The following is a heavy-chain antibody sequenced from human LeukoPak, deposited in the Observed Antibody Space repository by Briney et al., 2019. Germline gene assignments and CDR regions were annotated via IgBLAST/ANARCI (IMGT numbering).Heavy chain of an antibody. CDR3: ARDYYSENWFDP. D-gene: IGHD3-22*01. CDR2: ISAYNGNT. V-gene: IGHV1-18*01. CDR1: GYTFTSYG. J-gene: IGHJ5*02. Sequence: GASVKVSCKASGYTFTSYGISWVRQAPGQGLEWMGWISAYNGNTNYAQKLQGRVTMITDTSTSTDYMELRSLRSDDTAVYYCARDYYSENWFDPWGQGTLVTVSS.